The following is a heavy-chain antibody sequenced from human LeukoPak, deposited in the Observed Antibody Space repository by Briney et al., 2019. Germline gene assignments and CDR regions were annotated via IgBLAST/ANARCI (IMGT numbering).Heavy chain of an antibody. CDR3: ARDRQATTAYDAFDI. V-gene: IGHV4-59*01. CDR2: IYYSGST. D-gene: IGHD4-17*01. J-gene: IGHJ3*02. CDR1: GDSISSYY. Sequence: SETLSLTCTVSGDSISSYYWSWIRQPPGKGLEWIGYIYYSGSTKYNPSLKGRVTISVDTSKNQFSLKLSSVTAADTAVYYCARDRQATTAYDAFDIWGRGTMVTVSS.